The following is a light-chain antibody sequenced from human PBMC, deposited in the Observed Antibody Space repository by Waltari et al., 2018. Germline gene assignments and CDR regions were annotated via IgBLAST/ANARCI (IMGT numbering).Light chain of an antibody. J-gene: IGKJ3*01. CDR3: QQRSKSFT. V-gene: IGKV3-11*01. CDR2: DAS. CDR1: QSSSSY. Sequence: EIVLKQSPATLSLSPGDRATLSCRASQSSSSYLAWYQQKPGQAPRLLIYDASTRATGIPARFSGSGSVTDFTLTISSLEPEDFAIYYCQQRSKSFTFGPGTKVDIK.